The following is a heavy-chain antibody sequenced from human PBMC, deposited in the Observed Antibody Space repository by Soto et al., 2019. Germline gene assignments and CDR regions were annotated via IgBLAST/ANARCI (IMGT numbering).Heavy chain of an antibody. J-gene: IGHJ5*02. CDR2: IYYSGST. CDR3: ARNSPNYYDSSGYYWNWFDP. D-gene: IGHD3-22*01. V-gene: IGHV4-61*01. Sequence: PSETLSLTCTVSGGSVSSGSYYWSRIRQPPGKGLEWIGYIYYSGSTNYNPSLKSRVTISVDTSKNQFSLKLSSVTAADTAVYYCARNSPNYYDSSGYYWNWFDPWGQGTLVTVSS. CDR1: GGSVSSGSYY.